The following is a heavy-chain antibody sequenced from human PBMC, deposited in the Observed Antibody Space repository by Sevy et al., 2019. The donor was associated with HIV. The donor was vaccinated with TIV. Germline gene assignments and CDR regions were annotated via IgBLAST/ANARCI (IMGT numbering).Heavy chain of an antibody. CDR3: TRGLATADTPEYYFDY. D-gene: IGHD5-12*01. V-gene: IGHV3-49*03. J-gene: IGHJ4*02. Sequence: GGSLRLSCTTSGFTFDDYAMSWFRQAPGKGLEWVAFITRNSYEAYGGTTDYGASVKGRFIISRDDSKSIAYLQMNSLKIEDIAVYYCTRGLATADTPEYYFDYWGQGTLVTVSS. CDR1: GFTFDDYA. CDR2: ITRNSYEAYGGTT.